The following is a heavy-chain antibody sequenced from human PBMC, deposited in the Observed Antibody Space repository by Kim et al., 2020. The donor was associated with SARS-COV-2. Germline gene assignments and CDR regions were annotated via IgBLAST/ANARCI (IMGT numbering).Heavy chain of an antibody. CDR2: IYSGGST. CDR1: GFTVSSNY. D-gene: IGHD2-2*02. Sequence: GGSLRLSCAASGFTVSSNYMSWVRQAPGKGLEWVSVIYSGGSTYYADSVKGRFTISRDNSKNTLYLQMNSLRAEDTAVYYCARALPRLSRSYCSSTSCYNYYYYYYMDVWGKGTTVTVSS. CDR3: ARALPRLSRSYCSSTSCYNYYYYYYMDV. J-gene: IGHJ6*03. V-gene: IGHV3-66*01.